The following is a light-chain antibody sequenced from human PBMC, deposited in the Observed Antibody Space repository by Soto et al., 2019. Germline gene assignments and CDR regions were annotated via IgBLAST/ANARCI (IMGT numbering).Light chain of an antibody. CDR3: QQYCRPPLT. Sequence: VGKQCDGSVSQSPGERARISCRVSHPVSSVLLAWYQQKPGQAPRLLIYGASRRATGIPGRFSGSGSGTDFTLTISRLEPEDFAVYYCQQYCRPPLTFGGGTKVDIK. CDR2: GAS. CDR1: HPVSSVL. V-gene: IGKV3-20*01. J-gene: IGKJ4*01.